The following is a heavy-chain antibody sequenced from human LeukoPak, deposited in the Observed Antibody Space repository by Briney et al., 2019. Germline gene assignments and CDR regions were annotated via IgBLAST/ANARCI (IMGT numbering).Heavy chain of an antibody. CDR1: GFTFSSYE. Sequence: GGSLRLSCAASGFTFSSYEMNWVRQAPGQGLEWVSCISSSSTYIYYADSVKGRFTVSRDNAKNSLYLQMNSLRAEDTAVYYCARVVRYFDWLPDVWGKGTTVTISS. CDR2: ISSSSTYI. D-gene: IGHD3-9*01. J-gene: IGHJ6*04. CDR3: ARVVRYFDWLPDV. V-gene: IGHV3-21*01.